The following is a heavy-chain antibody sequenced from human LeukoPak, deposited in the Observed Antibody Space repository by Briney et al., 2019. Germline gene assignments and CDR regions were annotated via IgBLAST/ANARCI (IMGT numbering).Heavy chain of an antibody. CDR3: ARGGKGVRITMVRGALGYYMDV. D-gene: IGHD3-10*01. Sequence: SETLSLTCTVSGGSISSYYWSWIRQPPGKGLEWIGYIYTSGSTNYNPSLKRRVTISVDTSKNQFSLKLSSVTAADTAVYYCARGGKGVRITMVRGALGYYMDVWGKGTTVTVSS. CDR2: IYTSGST. V-gene: IGHV4-4*09. CDR1: GGSISSYY. J-gene: IGHJ6*03.